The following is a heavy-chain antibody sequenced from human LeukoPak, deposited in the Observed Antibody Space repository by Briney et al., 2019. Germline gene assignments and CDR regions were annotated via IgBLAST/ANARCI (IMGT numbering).Heavy chain of an antibody. CDR1: GFSFSSYG. V-gene: IGHV3-30*03. D-gene: IGHD2-15*01. CDR2: ISYDGGNK. Sequence: GGSLRLSCAASGFSFSSYGMHWVRQAPGKGLEWVAVISYDGGNKYYADSVKGRFTISRDNTKNTLYLQMNSLRAEDTAMYYCARDYIVGYCSGGSCCFFDNWGQGTLVTVSS. J-gene: IGHJ4*02. CDR3: ARDYIVGYCSGGSCCFFDN.